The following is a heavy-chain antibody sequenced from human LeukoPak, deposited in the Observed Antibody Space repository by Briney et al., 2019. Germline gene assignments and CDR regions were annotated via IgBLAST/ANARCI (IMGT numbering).Heavy chain of an antibody. CDR1: GGSFSGYY. CDR3: ARGALRSVVPAAPFDY. Sequence: SETLSLTCAVYGGSFSGYYWSWIRQPPGKGLEWIGEINHSGSTNYNPSLKGRVTISVDTSKNQFSLKLSSVTAADTAVYYCARGALRSVVPAAPFDYWGQGTLVTVSS. J-gene: IGHJ4*02. D-gene: IGHD2-2*01. CDR2: INHSGST. V-gene: IGHV4-34*01.